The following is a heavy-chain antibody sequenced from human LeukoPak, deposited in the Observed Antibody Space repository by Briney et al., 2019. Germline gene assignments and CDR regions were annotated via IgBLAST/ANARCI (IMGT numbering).Heavy chain of an antibody. J-gene: IGHJ5*02. CDR2: INPSGGGT. CDR3: ARDMLAVPSNWFDP. CDR1: GYTFTSYY. Sequence: ATVKVSCKASGYTFTSYYIHWVRQAPGQGLEWMGVINPSGGGTSYAQKFQGRVTMTRDTSTSTVYMDLRSLRSEDTAVYFCARDMLAVPSNWFDPWGQGTLVTVSA. D-gene: IGHD2-8*01. V-gene: IGHV1-46*01.